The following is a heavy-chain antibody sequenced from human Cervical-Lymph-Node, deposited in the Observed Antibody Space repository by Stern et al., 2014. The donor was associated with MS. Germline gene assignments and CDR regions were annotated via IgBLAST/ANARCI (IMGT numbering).Heavy chain of an antibody. CDR2: IYYSGST. CDR1: GGSISSYY. CDR3: ARHSSGWYWYFDL. V-gene: IGHV4-59*01. J-gene: IGHJ2*01. D-gene: IGHD6-19*01. Sequence: VQLQESGPGLVKPSETLSLTCTVSGGSISSYYWSWIRQPPGKGLAWIGYIYYSGSTNYNPSLKSRVTISVDTSKNQFSLKLSSVTAADTAVYYCARHSSGWYWYFDLWGRGTLVTVSS.